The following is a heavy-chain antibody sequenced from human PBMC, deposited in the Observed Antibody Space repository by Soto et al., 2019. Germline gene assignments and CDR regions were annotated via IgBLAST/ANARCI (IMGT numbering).Heavy chain of an antibody. CDR1: GFTFSSYG. J-gene: IGHJ4*02. D-gene: IGHD4-17*01. Sequence: QVQLVESGGGVVQPGRSLGLSCAASGFTFSSYGMHWVRQAPGKGLEWVAVISYDGSNKYYADSVKGRFTISRDNSKNTLYLQMNSLRAEDTAVYYCAKDGAVTSPSPCDYWGQGTLVTVSS. CDR2: ISYDGSNK. V-gene: IGHV3-30*18. CDR3: AKDGAVTSPSPCDY.